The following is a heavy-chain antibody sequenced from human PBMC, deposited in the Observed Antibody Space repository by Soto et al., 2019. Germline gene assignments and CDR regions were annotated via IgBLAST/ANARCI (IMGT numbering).Heavy chain of an antibody. CDR3: AKDLWTGFTFGGVIEW. V-gene: IGHV3-23*01. J-gene: IGHJ4*02. D-gene: IGHD3-16*02. CDR2: ISGSGGST. Sequence: GGSLRLSCAASGFTFSSYAMSWVRQAPGKGLEWVSAISGSGGSTYYADSVKGRFTISRDNSKNTLYLQMNSLRAEDTAVYYCAKDLWTGFTFGGVIEWGGQGTLVTVSS. CDR1: GFTFSSYA.